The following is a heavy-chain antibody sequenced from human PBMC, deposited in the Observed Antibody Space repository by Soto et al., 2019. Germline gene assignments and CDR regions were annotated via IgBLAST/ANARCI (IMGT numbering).Heavy chain of an antibody. CDR2: ISYDGSNK. CDR3: AREGYGGNPLENYYGMDV. Sequence: VGSLRLSCAASGFTFSSYAMHWVRQARGKGLEWVAVISYDGSNKYYADSVKGRFTISRDNSKNTLYLQMNSLRAEDTAVYYCAREGYGGNPLENYYGMDVWGQGTTVTVSS. CDR1: GFTFSSYA. J-gene: IGHJ6*02. D-gene: IGHD4-17*01. V-gene: IGHV3-30-3*01.